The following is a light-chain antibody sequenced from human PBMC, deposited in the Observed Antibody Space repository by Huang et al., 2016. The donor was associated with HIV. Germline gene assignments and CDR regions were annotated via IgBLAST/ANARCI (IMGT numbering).Light chain of an antibody. CDR1: QSINYY. V-gene: IGKV1-39*01. J-gene: IGKJ4*01. Sequence: DIQMTQSPSSLSASVGDRVTITCRASQSINYYLNWYQQKPGKAPKLLIYATSSMQGGVTSRFSGSGSGTEFTLTISSLQPEEFATYYCQQNYNTPPRTFGGGTKVEIK. CDR3: QQNYNTPPRT. CDR2: ATS.